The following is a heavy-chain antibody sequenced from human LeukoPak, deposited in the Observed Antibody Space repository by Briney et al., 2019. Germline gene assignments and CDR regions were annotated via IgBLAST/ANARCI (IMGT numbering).Heavy chain of an antibody. J-gene: IGHJ4*02. Sequence: PGGSLRLSRTASGFTFSSYAMNWVRQAPGKGLEWVSGIGAGGTFTYYADSVKGRFTIFRDNSRNTLYLQMNSLRADDTAVYYCANGGGYSSRRYFDYWGQGTLVTVSS. CDR3: ANGGGYSSRRYFDY. CDR2: IGAGGTFT. CDR1: GFTFSSYA. V-gene: IGHV3-23*01. D-gene: IGHD6-13*01.